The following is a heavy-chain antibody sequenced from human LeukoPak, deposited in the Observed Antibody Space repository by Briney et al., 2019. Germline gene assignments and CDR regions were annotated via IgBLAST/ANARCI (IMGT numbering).Heavy chain of an antibody. CDR3: ARAWLRGITMVRGVLGY. Sequence: GGSLRLSCAASGITFSSNSMNWVRQAPGKGLEWVSSISSSTSYKYYADSVKGRFTISRDNAKNSLYLQMNSLTAEDTAVYYCARAWLRGITMVRGVLGYWGQGTLVTVSS. D-gene: IGHD3-10*01. V-gene: IGHV3-21*01. CDR1: GITFSSNS. CDR2: ISSSTSYK. J-gene: IGHJ4*02.